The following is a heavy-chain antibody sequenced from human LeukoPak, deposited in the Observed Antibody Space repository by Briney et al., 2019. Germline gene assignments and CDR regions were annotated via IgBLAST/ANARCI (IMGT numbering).Heavy chain of an antibody. V-gene: IGHV1-69*13. CDR1: GGTFISYA. CDR2: IIPIFGTA. D-gene: IGHD2-21*02. Sequence: ASVKVSCKASGGTFISYAISWVRQAPGQGLEWMGGIIPIFGTANYAQKFQGRVTITADESTSTAYMELSSLRSEDTAVYYCARFCGGDCSDYYYYGMDVWGQGTTVTVSS. J-gene: IGHJ6*02. CDR3: ARFCGGDCSDYYYYGMDV.